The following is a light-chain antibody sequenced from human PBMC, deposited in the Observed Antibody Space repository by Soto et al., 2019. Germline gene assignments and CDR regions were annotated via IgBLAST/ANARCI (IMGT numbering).Light chain of an antibody. J-gene: IGLJ1*01. CDR2: DVS. Sequence: QSASVSGSPGQSITISCTGTSRDVGGYNYVSWYQQHPGKAPKLMIYDVSNRPSGVSNRFSGSKSGNTASLTISGLQAEDEADYYCSSYTSSSTPYVFGTGTKLT. CDR1: SRDVGGYNY. V-gene: IGLV2-14*01. CDR3: SSYTSSSTPYV.